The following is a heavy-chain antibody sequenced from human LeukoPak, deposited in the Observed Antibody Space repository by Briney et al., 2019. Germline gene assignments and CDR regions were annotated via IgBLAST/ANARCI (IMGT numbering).Heavy chain of an antibody. CDR2: IYYSGST. V-gene: IGHV4-39*01. Sequence: SETLSLTCTVSGGSISSNTYYWGWIRQPPGKGLEWIGSIYYSGSTYYNPSLKSRVTISLDTSKNQFSLKLSSVTAADTAVYYCARPTVIWAYDAFDIWGQGTMVTVSS. CDR1: GGSISSNTYY. J-gene: IGHJ3*02. CDR3: ARPTVIWAYDAFDI. D-gene: IGHD3-22*01.